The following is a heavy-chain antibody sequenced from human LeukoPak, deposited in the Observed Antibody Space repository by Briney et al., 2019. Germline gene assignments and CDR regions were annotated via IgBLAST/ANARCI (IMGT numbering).Heavy chain of an antibody. J-gene: IGHJ4*02. CDR3: ARRSITGIDGY. D-gene: IGHD1-20*01. CDR1: GYTFTSYG. V-gene: IGHV1-18*03. CDR2: ISGYNGNT. Sequence: ASVKVSCKASGYTFTSYGISWVRQAPGQGLEWMGRISGYNGNTNYAQKLQGRITMTTDTSTSTAYMELRSLRSDDMAVYYCARRSITGIDGYWGQGTLVTVSS.